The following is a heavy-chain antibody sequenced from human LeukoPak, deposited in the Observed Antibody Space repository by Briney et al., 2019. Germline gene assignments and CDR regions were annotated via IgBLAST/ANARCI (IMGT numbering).Heavy chain of an antibody. J-gene: IGHJ4*02. D-gene: IGHD6-6*01. CDR2: IYYSGST. CDR3: ARGGEYSSTYDY. Sequence: SETLSLTCTVSGGSISSYYWSWIRQPPGKGLEWIGYIYYSGSTNYNPSLKSRVTISVDTSKNQFSLKLSSVTAADTAVYYCARGGEYSSTYDYWGQGTLVTVSS. CDR1: GGSISSYY. V-gene: IGHV4-59*12.